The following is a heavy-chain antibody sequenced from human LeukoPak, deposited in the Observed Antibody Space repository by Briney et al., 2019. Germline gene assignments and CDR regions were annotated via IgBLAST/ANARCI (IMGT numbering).Heavy chain of an antibody. Sequence: PSETLSLTCAVYGGSFSGYYWSWIRQPAGKGLEWIGRIYTSGSTNYNPSLKSRVTISVDTSKNQFSLKLSSVTAADTAVYYCARGIVVVPGQLDYWGQGTLVTVSS. CDR2: IYTSGST. V-gene: IGHV4-59*10. J-gene: IGHJ4*02. D-gene: IGHD2-2*01. CDR3: ARGIVVVPGQLDY. CDR1: GGSFSGYY.